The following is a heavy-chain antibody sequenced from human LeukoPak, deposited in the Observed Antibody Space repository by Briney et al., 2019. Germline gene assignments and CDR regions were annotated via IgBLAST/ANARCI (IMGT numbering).Heavy chain of an antibody. CDR1: GFTVSRNV. CDR3: ARDLAGFQEPRYYYYMDV. CDR2: IYSDDRA. Sequence: PGGSLRLSCVASGFTVSRNVMSWVRQAPGKGLEWVSLIYSDDRAFYADSVKGRFTTSRNNSKNTLFLQMSSLKPEDTAIYYCARDLAGFQEPRYYYYMDVWGKGTTVTVSS. D-gene: IGHD1-14*01. V-gene: IGHV3-66*02. J-gene: IGHJ6*03.